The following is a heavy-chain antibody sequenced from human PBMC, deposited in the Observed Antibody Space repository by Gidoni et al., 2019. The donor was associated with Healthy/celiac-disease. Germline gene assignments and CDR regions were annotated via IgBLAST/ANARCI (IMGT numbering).Heavy chain of an antibody. CDR2: IKSKTDGGTT. CDR3: TTPNDYGDEAGDRMDAFDI. V-gene: IGHV3-15*07. J-gene: IGHJ3*02. Sequence: EVQLVESGGGLVKPGGSLRLSCAASGFTFSNAWMNWVRQAPGKGLEWVGRIKSKTDGGTTDYAAPVKGRFTISRDDSKNTLYLQMNSLKTEDTAVYYCTTPNDYGDEAGDRMDAFDIWGQGTMVTVSS. CDR1: GFTFSNAW. D-gene: IGHD4-17*01.